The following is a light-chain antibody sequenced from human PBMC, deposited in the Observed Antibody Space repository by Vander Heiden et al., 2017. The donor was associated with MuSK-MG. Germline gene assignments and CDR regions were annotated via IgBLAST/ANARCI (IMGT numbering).Light chain of an antibody. CDR2: GAS. Sequence: VMTQSPATLSVSPGERATLSCRASQSVSSNLAWYQQKPGQAPRLLIYGASTRATGIPARFSGSGSETEFTLTISSLQSEDFAVYYCQQDNNWPPLTFGGGTKVEIK. V-gene: IGKV3-15*01. CDR1: QSVSSN. J-gene: IGKJ4*01. CDR3: QQDNNWPPLT.